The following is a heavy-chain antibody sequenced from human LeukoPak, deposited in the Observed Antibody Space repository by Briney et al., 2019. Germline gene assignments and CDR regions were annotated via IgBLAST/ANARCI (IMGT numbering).Heavy chain of an antibody. V-gene: IGHV1-18*01. CDR3: AREEGAPIAAANI. Sequence: ASVKVSCKASGYTFTTYTISWVRQAPGQRLEWMGWISTSNGNTNYAQKLQGRVTMTTDTSTSTAYMELRSLRSDDTAVYYCAREEGAPIAAANIWGLGTMVTVSS. CDR2: ISTSNGNT. D-gene: IGHD6-13*01. J-gene: IGHJ3*02. CDR1: GYTFTTYT.